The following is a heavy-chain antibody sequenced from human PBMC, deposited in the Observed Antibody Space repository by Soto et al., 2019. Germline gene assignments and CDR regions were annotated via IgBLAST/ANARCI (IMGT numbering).Heavy chain of an antibody. CDR1: GFTFSNYT. V-gene: IGHV3-48*01. CDR3: AKEGGAYGGYNDD. Sequence: GGSLRLSCAASGFTFSNYTMNWVRQAPGKGLEWVSYISSSSTIYYADSVKGRFTISRDNAKNSLYLQMNSLRAEDTAVYYCAKEGGAYGGYNDDWGQGTLVTVSS. D-gene: IGHD5-12*01. CDR2: ISSSSTI. J-gene: IGHJ4*02.